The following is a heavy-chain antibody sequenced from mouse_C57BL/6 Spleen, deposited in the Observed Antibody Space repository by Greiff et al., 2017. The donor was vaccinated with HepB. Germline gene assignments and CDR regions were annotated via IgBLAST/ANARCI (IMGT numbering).Heavy chain of an antibody. CDR2: ISSGSSTI. J-gene: IGHJ3*01. Sequence: EVKLMESGGGLVKPGGSLKLSCAASGFTFSDYGMHWVRQAPEKGLEWVAYISSGSSTIYYADTVKGRFTISRDNAKNTLFLQMTSLRSEDTAMYYCARPGKQEAWFAYWGQGTLVTVSA. CDR1: GFTFSDYG. V-gene: IGHV5-17*01. CDR3: ARPGKQEAWFAY.